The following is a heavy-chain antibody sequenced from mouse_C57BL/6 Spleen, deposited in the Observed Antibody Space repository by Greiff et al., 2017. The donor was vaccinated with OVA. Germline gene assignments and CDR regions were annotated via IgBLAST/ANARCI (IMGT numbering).Heavy chain of an antibody. CDR2: LYWDDDK. CDR3: ARRAAQATAMDY. J-gene: IGHJ4*01. CDR1: GFSLSTSGMG. V-gene: IGHV8-12*01. D-gene: IGHD3-2*02. Sequence: QVTLKVSGPGILQSSQTLSLTCSFSGFSLSTSGMGVSWIRQPSGKGLEWLAQLYWDDDKRYNPSLQSRLTISKDTSRNQVLLKITSVDTAETATYDCARRAAQATAMDYWGQGTSGTVSS.